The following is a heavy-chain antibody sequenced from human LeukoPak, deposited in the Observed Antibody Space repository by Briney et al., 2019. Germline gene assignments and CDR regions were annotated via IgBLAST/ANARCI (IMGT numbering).Heavy chain of an antibody. J-gene: IGHJ6*03. V-gene: IGHV1-46*01. CDR2: INPSGHIT. CDR1: GFTFTGYY. CDR3: ARVGGLGFDSSGYYPLRYYYYMDV. D-gene: IGHD3-22*01. Sequence: ASVKVSCKAPGFTFTGYYMHWVRQAPGQGLEWMGIINPSGHITNYAQKFQGRLTVTRDTPTSTVYMELSSLRSEDTAVYYCARVGGLGFDSSGYYPLRYYYYMDVWGKGTTVTVSS.